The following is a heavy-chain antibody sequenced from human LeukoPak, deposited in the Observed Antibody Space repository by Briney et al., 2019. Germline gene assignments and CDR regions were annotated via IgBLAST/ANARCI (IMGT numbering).Heavy chain of an antibody. D-gene: IGHD3-10*01. V-gene: IGHV4-39*07. CDR1: GGSISGSSYY. J-gene: IGHJ5*02. CDR3: ARGQYGSGSYYP. CDR2: INHSGST. Sequence: SETLSLTCTVSGGSISGSSYYWGWIRQPPGKGLEWIGEINHSGSTNYNPSLKSRVTISVDTSKNQFSLKLSSVTAADTAVYYCARGQYGSGSYYPWGQGTLVTVSS.